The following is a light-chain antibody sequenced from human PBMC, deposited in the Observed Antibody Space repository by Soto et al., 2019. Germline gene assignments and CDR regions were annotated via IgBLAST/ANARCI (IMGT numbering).Light chain of an antibody. CDR1: SSDVGHYDY. J-gene: IGLJ2*01. CDR3: SSYTTAYTQV. V-gene: IGLV2-14*01. CDR2: EVT. Sequence: QSALTQPASVSGSPGQSITISCTGSSSDVGHYDYVSWYRQHPGKVPKLIISEVTVRPLGVSDRFYGSKSGNTASLTISRLQAEDEAHYYCSSYTTAYTQVFGGGTQLTVL.